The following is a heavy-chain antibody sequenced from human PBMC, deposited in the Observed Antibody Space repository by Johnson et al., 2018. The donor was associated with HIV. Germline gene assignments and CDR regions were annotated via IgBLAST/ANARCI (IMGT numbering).Heavy chain of an antibody. Sequence: QVQLVESGGGVVQPGRSLRLSCAASGFTFSSYAMPWVRQAPGKGLEWVAVISYDGSSKYYPDAVKGRFTLSRDNSKNTLYLQMTSLIREDTAGYYCGRDSVGVIGTDGAFDIWGQGTMVTVSS. CDR1: GFTFSSYA. CDR3: GRDSVGVIGTDGAFDI. D-gene: IGHD2-21*01. V-gene: IGHV3-30*04. J-gene: IGHJ3*02. CDR2: ISYDGSSK.